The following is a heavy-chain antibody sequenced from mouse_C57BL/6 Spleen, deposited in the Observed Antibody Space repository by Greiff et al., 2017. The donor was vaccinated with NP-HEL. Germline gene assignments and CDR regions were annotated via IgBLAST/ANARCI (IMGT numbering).Heavy chain of an antibody. Sequence: QVQLQQPGAELVKPGASVKLSCKASGYTFTSYWMQWVKQRPGQGLEWIGEIDPSDSYTNYNQKFKGKATLTVDTSSSTAYMQLSSLTSEDSAVYYCARRDEMDYWGKGTSVTVSS. J-gene: IGHJ4*01. CDR3: ARRDEMDY. CDR2: IDPSDSYT. V-gene: IGHV1-50*01. CDR1: GYTFTSYW.